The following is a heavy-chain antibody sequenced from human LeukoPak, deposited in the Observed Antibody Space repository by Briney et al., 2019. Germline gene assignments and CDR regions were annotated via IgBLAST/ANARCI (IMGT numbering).Heavy chain of an antibody. D-gene: IGHD5-12*01. CDR3: AKDDYSGYEIDY. V-gene: IGHV3-66*01. J-gene: IGHJ4*02. CDR1: GFTVSSNY. CDR2: IYSGGST. Sequence: GGPLRLSCAASGFTVSSNYMSWVRQAPGKGLEWVSVIYSGGSTYYADSVKGRFTISRDNSKNTLYLQMNSLRAEDTAVYYCAKDDYSGYEIDYWGQGTLVTVSS.